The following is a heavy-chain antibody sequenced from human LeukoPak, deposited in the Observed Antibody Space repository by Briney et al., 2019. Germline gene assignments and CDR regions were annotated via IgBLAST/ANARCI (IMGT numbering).Heavy chain of an antibody. D-gene: IGHD6-19*01. CDR3: ARDPGAFSGWDYFDY. Sequence: GGSLRLSCAASGFTFSTYAMTWVRQAPGKGLEWVSVISATGGAKFYADSVKGRFTISRDNSKNTLYLQMNSLRAEDTAVYYCARDPGAFSGWDYFDYWGQGTLVTVSS. CDR2: ISATGGAK. V-gene: IGHV3-23*01. J-gene: IGHJ4*02. CDR1: GFTFSTYA.